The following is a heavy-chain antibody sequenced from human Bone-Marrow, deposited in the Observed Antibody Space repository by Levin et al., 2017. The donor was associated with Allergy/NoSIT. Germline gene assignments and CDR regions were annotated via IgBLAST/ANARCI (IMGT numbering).Heavy chain of an antibody. D-gene: IGHD5-12*01. CDR2: IYSGGSK. CDR3: ARERREYSGYDPEAHFDY. J-gene: IGHJ4*02. V-gene: IGHV3-66*01. Sequence: PGGSLILSCVASGFTINSHYMSWVRQAPGKGLEWVSIIYSGGSKYYENSVKGRFTISRDNSKNTLNLQMDSLRAEDTAVYYCARERREYSGYDPEAHFDYWGQGTLVSVSS. CDR1: GFTINSHY.